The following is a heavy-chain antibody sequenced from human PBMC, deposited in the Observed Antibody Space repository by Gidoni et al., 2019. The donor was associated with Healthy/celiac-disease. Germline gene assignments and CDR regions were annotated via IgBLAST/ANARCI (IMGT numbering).Heavy chain of an antibody. J-gene: IGHJ4*02. CDR3: AKDTGYYDSSGYIDY. V-gene: IGHV3-43*01. Sequence: EVQLVESGGVVVQPGGSPRLSCAASGFTFDDYSMHWVRQAPGKGLQWVSLISWDGGGTYYADSVKGRFTISRDNSKNSLFLQMNSLTTADTALYYCAKDTGYYDSSGYIDYWGQGTLVTVSS. CDR1: GFTFDDYS. D-gene: IGHD3-22*01. CDR2: ISWDGGGT.